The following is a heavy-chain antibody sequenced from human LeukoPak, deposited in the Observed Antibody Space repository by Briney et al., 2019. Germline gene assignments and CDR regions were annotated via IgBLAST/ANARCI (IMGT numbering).Heavy chain of an antibody. V-gene: IGHV3-21*01. D-gene: IGHD6-13*01. J-gene: IGHJ1*01. Sequence: GGSLRLSCAASGFTFSSYTMNWVRQAPGKGLEWVSSISSSGSYIYYADSLKGRFTISRDNAKNSLYLQMNSLRAEDTAVYYCARDQGIAAAGLYFQHWGQGTLVTVSS. CDR1: GFTFSSYT. CDR3: ARDQGIAAAGLYFQH. CDR2: ISSSGSYI.